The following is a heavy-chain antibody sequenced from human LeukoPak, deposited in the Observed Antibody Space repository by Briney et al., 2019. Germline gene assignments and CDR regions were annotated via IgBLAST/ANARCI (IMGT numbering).Heavy chain of an antibody. CDR2: INHSGSA. CDR1: GGSLSGSY. D-gene: IGHD3-22*01. V-gene: IGHV4-34*01. J-gene: IGHJ6*02. CDR3: ARGYYDSSGYWPNYYYYYGMDV. Sequence: PSETLSLTCAVYGGSLSGSYWSWIRQPPGKGLEWIGEINHSGSANYNPSLKSRVTLSIDKSKNQFSLNLNSVTAADTAVYYCARGYYDSSGYWPNYYYYYGMDVWGQGTTVTVSS.